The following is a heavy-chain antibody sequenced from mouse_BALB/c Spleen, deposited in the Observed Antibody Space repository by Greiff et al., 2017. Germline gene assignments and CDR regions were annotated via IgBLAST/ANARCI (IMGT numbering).Heavy chain of an antibody. J-gene: IGHJ2*01. D-gene: IGHD1-1*01. CDR2: INPYNDGT. Sequence: VQLKESGPELVKPGASVKMSCKASGYTFTSYVMHWVKQKPGQGLEWIGYINPYNDGTKYNEKFKGKATLTSDKSSSTAYMELSSLTSEDSAVYYCAREGGSSDFDYWGQGTTLTVSS. V-gene: IGHV1-14*01. CDR1: GYTFTSYV. CDR3: AREGGSSDFDY.